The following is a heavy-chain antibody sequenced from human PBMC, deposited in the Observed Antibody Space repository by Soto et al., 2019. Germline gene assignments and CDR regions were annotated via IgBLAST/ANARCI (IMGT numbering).Heavy chain of an antibody. J-gene: IGHJ4*02. D-gene: IGHD1-1*01. CDR1: GFSLSTSGVG. CDR3: ARRTGGGKSCYFDY. V-gene: IGHV2-5*02. CDR2: IYWDDDK. Sequence: QITLKESGPTLVKPTQTLTLTCTFSGFSLSTSGVGVGWIRQPPGKALEWLALIYWDDDKRYSPSLKSRLTITKDASKNQVVLTRTNMDPVDTATYYCARRTGGGKSCYFDYWGPGTQVTVSS.